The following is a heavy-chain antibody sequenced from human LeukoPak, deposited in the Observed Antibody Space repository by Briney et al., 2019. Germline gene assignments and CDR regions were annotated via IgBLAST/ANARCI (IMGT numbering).Heavy chain of an antibody. D-gene: IGHD6-13*01. Sequence: GGSLRLSCAASGFTFSSYAMSWVRQAPGKGLEWVSGISGSGGSTYYADSVKGRFTISRHNSKNTLYLQMNSLRAEDTAVYYCARNGGSSSWYPNDYWGQGTLVTVSS. CDR1: GFTFSSYA. CDR2: ISGSGGST. CDR3: ARNGGSSSWYPNDY. V-gene: IGHV3-23*01. J-gene: IGHJ4*02.